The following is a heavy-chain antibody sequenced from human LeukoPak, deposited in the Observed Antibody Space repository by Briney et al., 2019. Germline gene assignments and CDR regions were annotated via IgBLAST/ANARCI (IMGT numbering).Heavy chain of an antibody. CDR3: ARTDYGDYVLLRYFEL. CDR1: GRSISRYY. V-gene: IGHV4-59*08. J-gene: IGHJ2*01. D-gene: IGHD4-17*01. CDR2: IYYSGST. Sequence: SETLSLTCTVCGRSISRYYWRWIRQPPGKGLVWLGYIYYSGSTNYNPSLKSRITISVDTSKNQFSLKLSSVTAADTAVYYCARTDYGDYVLLRYFELWGRGTLVTVSS.